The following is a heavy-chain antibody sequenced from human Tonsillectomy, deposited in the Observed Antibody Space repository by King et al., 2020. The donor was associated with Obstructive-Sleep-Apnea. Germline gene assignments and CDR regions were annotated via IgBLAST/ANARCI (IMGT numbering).Heavy chain of an antibody. D-gene: IGHD3-9*01. Sequence: QLQESGPGLVKPSETLSLTCTVSGGSISSSSYYWGWIRQPPGKGLEWIGSIYYSGSTYYNPSLKSRVTISVDTSKNQFSLKLSSVTAADTAVYYCARGSVLGYFDWLSAYFDYWGQGTLVTVSS. J-gene: IGHJ4*02. V-gene: IGHV4-39*07. CDR1: GGSISSSSYY. CDR2: IYYSGST. CDR3: ARGSVLGYFDWLSAYFDY.